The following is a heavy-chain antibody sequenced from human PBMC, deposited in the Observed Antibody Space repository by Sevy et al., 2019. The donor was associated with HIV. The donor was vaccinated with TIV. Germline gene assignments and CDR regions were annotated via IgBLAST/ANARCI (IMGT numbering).Heavy chain of an antibody. CDR2: FDYAGTT. J-gene: IGHJ5*02. D-gene: IGHD4-17*01. Sequence: SETLSLTCSVSGGSIRSTSYYWGWIRQPPGKGLEWIASFDYAGTTYYTPALKSRVTISGDMSKNQFSLKLKSVTVADTAFYYCARYVRGDYAGGFDPWGQGTLVTVSS. V-gene: IGHV4-39*01. CDR1: GGSIRSTSYY. CDR3: ARYVRGDYAGGFDP.